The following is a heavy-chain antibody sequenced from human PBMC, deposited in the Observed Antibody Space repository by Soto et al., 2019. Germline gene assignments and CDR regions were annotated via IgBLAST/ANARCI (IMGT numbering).Heavy chain of an antibody. CDR2: IVVGSGNT. D-gene: IGHD1-1*01. V-gene: IGHV1-58*01. J-gene: IGHJ5*02. Sequence: SVKVSCKASGFTFTSSAVQWVRQARGQRLEWIGWIVVGSGNTNYAQKFQERVTITRDMSTSTAYMELSSLRSEDTAVYYCAASQVERHWFDPWGQGTLVTVSS. CDR3: AASQVERHWFDP. CDR1: GFTFTSSA.